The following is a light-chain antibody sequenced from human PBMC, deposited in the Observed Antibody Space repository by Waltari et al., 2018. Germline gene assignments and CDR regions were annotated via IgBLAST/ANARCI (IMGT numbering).Light chain of an antibody. CDR2: AAS. CDR1: QSITSY. J-gene: IGKJ1*01. V-gene: IGKV1-39*01. CDR3: QQSYSTPWT. Sequence: DIPMTQSPSSLSASVGDRATIPCRASQSITSYLNWYQQKPGKAPKLLIYAASSLQSGVPSRFSGSGSGTDFTLTISSLQPEDFATYYCQQSYSTPWTFGQGTKVEIK.